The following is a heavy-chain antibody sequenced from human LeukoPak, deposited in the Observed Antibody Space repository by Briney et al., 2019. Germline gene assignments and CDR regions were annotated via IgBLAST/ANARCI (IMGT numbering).Heavy chain of an antibody. Sequence: ASVKVSCTASGYTFTVYYMHWVRQAPGQGLEWMGGIIPIFGTANYAQKFQGRVTITADESTSTAYMELSSLRSEDTAVYYCARGGYDFPHYYGMDVWGQGTTVTVSS. CDR2: IIPIFGTA. D-gene: IGHD3-3*01. V-gene: IGHV1-69*13. J-gene: IGHJ6*02. CDR3: ARGGYDFPHYYGMDV. CDR1: GYTFTVYY.